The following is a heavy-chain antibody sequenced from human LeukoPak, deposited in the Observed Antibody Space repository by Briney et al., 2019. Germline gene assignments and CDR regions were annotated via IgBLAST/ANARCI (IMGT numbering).Heavy chain of an antibody. D-gene: IGHD5-12*01. CDR3: ARGPRWLRTGHYYFDY. V-gene: IGHV1-46*01. CDR1: GYPFTAYY. Sequence: ASVKVSCKAFGYPFTAYYMYWVRQAPGQGPEWMGIINPSGGSTSYAQKFQGRVTMTRDMSTNTVYMELSCLRSDDTAVYYCARGPRWLRTGHYYFDYWGQGTLVTVSS. J-gene: IGHJ4*02. CDR2: INPSGGST.